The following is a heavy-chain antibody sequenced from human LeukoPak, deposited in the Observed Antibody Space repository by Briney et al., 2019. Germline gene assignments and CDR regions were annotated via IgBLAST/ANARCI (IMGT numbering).Heavy chain of an antibody. CDR3: ASGLRFLEWLGAFDI. Sequence: GGSLRLSCAASGFTFSDYYMSWIRQAPGRGLEWVSYISSSGSTIYYADSVKGRFTISRDNAKNSLYLQMNSLRAEDTAVYCCASGLRFLEWLGAFDIWGQGTMVTVSS. J-gene: IGHJ3*02. D-gene: IGHD3-3*01. CDR1: GFTFSDYY. V-gene: IGHV3-11*04. CDR2: ISSSGSTI.